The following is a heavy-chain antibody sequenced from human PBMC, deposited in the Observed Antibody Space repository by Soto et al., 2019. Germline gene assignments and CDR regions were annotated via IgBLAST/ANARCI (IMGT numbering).Heavy chain of an antibody. D-gene: IGHD3-9*01. CDR3: ARPGAGYDVLTGQYFYYYHAVDV. J-gene: IGHJ6*02. Sequence: QVQLVDSGGGVVQPGRSLRLSCATSGFIFRTYAMHWVRQAPGKGLEWVAVISYDGSNKYYADSVKGRFTISRDNSKNTLYLQMNSLRTEDTAIYYCARPGAGYDVLTGQYFYYYHAVDVWGQGTTVTVSS. CDR1: GFIFRTYA. CDR2: ISYDGSNK. V-gene: IGHV3-30-3*01.